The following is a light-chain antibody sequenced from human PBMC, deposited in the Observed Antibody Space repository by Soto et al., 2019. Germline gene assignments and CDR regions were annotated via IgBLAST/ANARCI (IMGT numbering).Light chain of an antibody. Sequence: EVVLTQSPATLSLSPGERAILSCRASQSVSSSYLAWYQQKPGQAPRLLIYGASSRATGIPDRFSGSGSGTDFTLTISRLEPEDFAVYYCQQYGSLFTFGPGTKVDIK. CDR3: QQYGSLFT. J-gene: IGKJ3*01. CDR1: QSVSSSY. V-gene: IGKV3-20*01. CDR2: GAS.